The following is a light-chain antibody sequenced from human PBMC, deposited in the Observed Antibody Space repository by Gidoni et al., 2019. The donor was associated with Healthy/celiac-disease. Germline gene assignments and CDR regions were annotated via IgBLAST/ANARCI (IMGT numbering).Light chain of an antibody. CDR2: GAS. V-gene: IGKV3-20*01. J-gene: IGKJ4*01. Sequence: EIVLPHSPGTLSLSPGERATPSCSASQSVSSSYLAWYQQKPGQAPRLLIYGASSRATGIPDRFSGSGSGTDFTLTISRLEPEDFAVYYCQQYGSSPLTFGGGTKVEIK. CDR3: QQYGSSPLT. CDR1: QSVSSSY.